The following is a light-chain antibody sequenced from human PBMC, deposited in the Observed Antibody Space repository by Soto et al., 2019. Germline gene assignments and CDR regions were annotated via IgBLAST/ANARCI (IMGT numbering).Light chain of an antibody. V-gene: IGKV3-20*01. CDR3: QQYSDSPPT. CDR2: GAS. Sequence: SVLPMSQGTMSLSPGYIAQLYLMCSQRVIARYLAWYHQKPVQAPRLLIFGASDRATGIPDRFSGSGSGTDFTLNIDRLEPEDFAMYYCQQYSDSPPTVGQGTQVDI. J-gene: IGKJ1*01. CDR1: QRVIARY.